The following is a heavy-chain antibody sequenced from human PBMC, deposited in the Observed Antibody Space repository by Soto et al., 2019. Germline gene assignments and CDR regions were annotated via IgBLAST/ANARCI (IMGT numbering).Heavy chain of an antibody. CDR3: ASRIAVAGYFDY. J-gene: IGHJ4*02. V-gene: IGHV3-64*01. Sequence: PGGSLRLSYAASGFTVSTYAMHWVRQAPGKGLEYVSAISSDGSSTYYANSVKGRFTISRDNSKNTLYLQMGRLRPEDMAVYYCASRIAVAGYFDYWGQGILVTVSS. D-gene: IGHD6-19*01. CDR2: ISSDGSST. CDR1: GFTVSTYA.